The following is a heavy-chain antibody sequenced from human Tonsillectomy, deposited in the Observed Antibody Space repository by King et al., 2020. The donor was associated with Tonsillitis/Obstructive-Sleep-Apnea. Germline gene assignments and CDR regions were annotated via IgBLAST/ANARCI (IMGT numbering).Heavy chain of an antibody. CDR3: ARDRRDIVVVPAAFPSDAFDI. J-gene: IGHJ3*02. V-gene: IGHV1-18*01. D-gene: IGHD2-2*01. CDR2: ISAYNGNT. CDR1: GYTFTSYG. Sequence: QLVQSGAEVKKPGASVKVSCKASGYTFTSYGISWVRQAPGQGLEWMGWISAYNGNTNYAQKLQGRVTMTTDTSTSTAYMELRSLRSDDTAVYYCARDRRDIVVVPAAFPSDAFDIWGQGTMVTVSS.